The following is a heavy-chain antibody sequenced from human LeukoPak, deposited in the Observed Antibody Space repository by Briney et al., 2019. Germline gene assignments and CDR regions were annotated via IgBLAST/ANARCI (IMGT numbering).Heavy chain of an antibody. CDR3: ASSPARQGWFDL. V-gene: IGHV4-4*07. D-gene: IGHD2-2*01. CDR2: IYTSGRT. CDR1: GVSISSYY. J-gene: IGHJ5*02. Sequence: PSETLSLTCTASGVSISSYYWSWIQQPAGKGLEWIGRIYTSGRTNYNPSLKSRVTMSVDTSKNQFSLKLSSVTAADTAVYYCASSPARQGWFDLWGQGTLVTVSS.